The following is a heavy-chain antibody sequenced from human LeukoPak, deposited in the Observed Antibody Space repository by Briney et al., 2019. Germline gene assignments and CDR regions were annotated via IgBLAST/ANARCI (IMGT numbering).Heavy chain of an antibody. V-gene: IGHV1-18*01. CDR3: ARAWGFGELLIWFDP. D-gene: IGHD3-10*01. CDR2: ISAYNGNT. J-gene: IGHJ5*02. CDR1: GYTFTSYG. Sequence: GASVKVSCKASGYTFTSYGISWVRQAPGQGLEWMGWISAYNGNTNYAQKLQGRVTMTTDTSTSTAYMELRSLRSDDTAVYYCARAWGFGELLIWFDPWGQGTLVTVSS.